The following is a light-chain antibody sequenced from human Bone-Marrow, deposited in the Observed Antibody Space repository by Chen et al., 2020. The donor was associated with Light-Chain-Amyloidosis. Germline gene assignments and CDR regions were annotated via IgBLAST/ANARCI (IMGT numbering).Light chain of an antibody. Sequence: NFMLTQPHSVSESPGKTVIISCTRSSGSIATNYVQWYHQRPGSSPTPLIYEDDQRPSGVPDRFSGSIDRSCNSASLTISGLKNEDEADYYCQSYQGSSQGVFGGGTKLTVL. CDR1: SGSIATNY. CDR2: EDD. CDR3: QSYQGSSQGV. V-gene: IGLV6-57*01. J-gene: IGLJ3*02.